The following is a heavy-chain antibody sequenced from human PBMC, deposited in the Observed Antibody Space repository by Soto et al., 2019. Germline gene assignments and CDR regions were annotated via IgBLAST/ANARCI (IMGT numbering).Heavy chain of an antibody. J-gene: IGHJ3*02. CDR2: ISSSGSTI. Sequence: EVQLVESGGGLVQPGGSLRLSCAGSGFTFSNYSMNWVRQAPGKGLEWVSYISSSGSTIYYADSVKGRFTISRDKAKNALSLQMNSLGDEDAALYYYLVVASIWGQGTMVTVCS. CDR3: LVVASI. V-gene: IGHV3-48*02. CDR1: GFTFSNYS. D-gene: IGHD2-2*01.